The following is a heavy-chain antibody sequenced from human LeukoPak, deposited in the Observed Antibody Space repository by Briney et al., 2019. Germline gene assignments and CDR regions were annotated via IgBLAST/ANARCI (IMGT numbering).Heavy chain of an antibody. CDR2: IYYSGST. Sequence: PSETLSLTCTVSGGSISSYYWSWIWQPRGKGLEWIGYIYYSGSTNYNPSLKSRVTISVDTSKNQFSLKLSSVTAADTAVYYCAREGRPNYYGSGSYSYFDYWGQGTLVTVSS. D-gene: IGHD3-10*01. V-gene: IGHV4-59*01. CDR3: AREGRPNYYGSGSYSYFDY. J-gene: IGHJ4*02. CDR1: GGSISSYY.